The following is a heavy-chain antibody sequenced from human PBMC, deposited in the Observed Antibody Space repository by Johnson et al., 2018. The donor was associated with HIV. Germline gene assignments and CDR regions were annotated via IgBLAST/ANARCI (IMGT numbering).Heavy chain of an antibody. Sequence: QVQLVESGGGLVQPGGSLRLSCAASGFTFSSYAMHWVRQAPCKGLEWVAVISYDGSNKYYADSVKGRFTISRDNSKNTLYLQMNSLRAEDTAVYYCAKDVGNFWPDAFDIWGQGTMVTVSS. V-gene: IGHV3-30-3*02. CDR3: AKDVGNFWPDAFDI. J-gene: IGHJ3*02. D-gene: IGHD1-26*01. CDR1: GFTFSSYA. CDR2: ISYDGSNK.